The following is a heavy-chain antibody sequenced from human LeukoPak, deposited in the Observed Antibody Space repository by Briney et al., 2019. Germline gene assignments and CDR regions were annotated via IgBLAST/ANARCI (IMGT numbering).Heavy chain of an antibody. J-gene: IGHJ4*02. CDR3: ASGTQLWHGGY. CDR2: YSGGTT. CDR1: GFTVSSTY. Sequence: GGSLRLSCAASGFTVSSTYMSWVRQAPGKGLEWVSVYSGGTTYYADSVKGRLTISRDNSKNTLYLQINSLRAEGTAVYYCASGTQLWHGGYWGQGTLVTVSS. V-gene: IGHV3-66*02. D-gene: IGHD5-18*01.